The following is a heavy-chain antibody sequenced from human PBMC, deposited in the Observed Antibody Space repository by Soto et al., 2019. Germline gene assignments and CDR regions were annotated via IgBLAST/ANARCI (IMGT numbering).Heavy chain of an antibody. J-gene: IGHJ4*02. Sequence: KPSETLSLTCALSGVSISSGNWWTWVRQSPQRGLEYIGEIFHDGTANYYPSFERRVAISVDTSKNQFSLKLTSVTAADTAIYFFARLVYDTRLNYMYCDFWGRGTLVTVSS. CDR1: GVSISSGNW. D-gene: IGHD3-10*01. CDR3: ARLVYDTRLNYMYCDF. CDR2: IFHDGTA. V-gene: IGHV4-4*02.